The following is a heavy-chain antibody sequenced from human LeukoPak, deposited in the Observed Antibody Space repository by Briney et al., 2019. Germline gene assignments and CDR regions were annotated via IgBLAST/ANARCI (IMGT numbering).Heavy chain of an antibody. V-gene: IGHV3-74*01. CDR2: INPDGTVT. CDR3: VRDSPSGFFDL. CDR1: GFTFNNYW. Sequence: GGPLRLSCAASGFTFNNYWMHWVRQAPGKGLVWVSPINPDGTVTTYADSVKGRFTISRDNAKNTLYLQMNSLRAEDTAVYYCVRDSPSGFFDLWGRGTGDRVPS. J-gene: IGHJ2*01. D-gene: IGHD6-19*01.